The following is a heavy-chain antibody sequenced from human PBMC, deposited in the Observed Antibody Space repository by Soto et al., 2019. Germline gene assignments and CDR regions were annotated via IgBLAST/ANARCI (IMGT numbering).Heavy chain of an antibody. J-gene: IGHJ4*02. CDR2: ISTYNGHT. Sequence: ASVNVSCKASGYSFTSYGISWVRQAPGQGLEWLGWISTYNGHTHYRKKVQGRVTMTTDTSTSTAYMELRSLRSDDTAVYFCARDYYYDTTGPPDYWGQGTLVTVSS. D-gene: IGHD3-22*01. CDR3: ARDYYYDTTGPPDY. CDR1: GYSFTSYG. V-gene: IGHV1-18*01.